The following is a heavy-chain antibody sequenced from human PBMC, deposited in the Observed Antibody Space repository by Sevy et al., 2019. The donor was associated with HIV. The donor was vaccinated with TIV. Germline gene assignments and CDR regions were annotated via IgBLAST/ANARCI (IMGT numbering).Heavy chain of an antibody. V-gene: IGHV1-2*02. Sequence: ASVKVSCKASGYTFSDSGYYVHWVRQAPGQGLEWMGWINPKSGATNYAQKFQGRVTMTRDTSVSTAKMELSRLRSDDTAVYYCASESYDFWTGPVDYDYGMDVWGQGTTVTVSS. CDR1: GYTFSDSGYY. J-gene: IGHJ6*02. D-gene: IGHD3-3*01. CDR3: ASESYDFWTGPVDYDYGMDV. CDR2: INPKSGAT.